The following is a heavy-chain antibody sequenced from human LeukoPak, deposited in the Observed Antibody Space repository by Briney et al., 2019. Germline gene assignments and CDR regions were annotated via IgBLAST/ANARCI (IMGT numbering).Heavy chain of an antibody. Sequence: SETLFLTCAVYGGSFSGYYWSWIRQPPGKGLEWIGEINHSGTTNYNPSLESRVTISVDTSKNQFSLKLSSVTAADTAVYYCATGRYSSSWYIYYFDYWGQGTLVTVSS. V-gene: IGHV4-34*01. CDR2: INHSGTT. J-gene: IGHJ4*02. CDR1: GGSFSGYY. CDR3: ATGRYSSSWYIYYFDY. D-gene: IGHD6-13*01.